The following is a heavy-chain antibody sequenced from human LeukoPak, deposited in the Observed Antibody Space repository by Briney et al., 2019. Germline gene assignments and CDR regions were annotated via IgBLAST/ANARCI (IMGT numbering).Heavy chain of an antibody. CDR3: ARSGYSSGWYMGY. Sequence: PSETLSLTCAVYGGSFSGYYWSWIRQPPGKGLEWIGEINHSGSTNYNPSLKSRVTISVDTSKNQFSLKLSSVTAADTAVYYCARSGYSSGWYMGYWGQGTLVTVSS. CDR1: GGSFSGYY. CDR2: INHSGST. D-gene: IGHD6-19*01. J-gene: IGHJ4*02. V-gene: IGHV4-34*01.